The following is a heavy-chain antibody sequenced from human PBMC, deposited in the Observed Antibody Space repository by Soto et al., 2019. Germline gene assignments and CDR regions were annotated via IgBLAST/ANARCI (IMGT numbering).Heavy chain of an antibody. CDR2: ISYDGSNK. V-gene: IGHV3-30*04. Sequence: PGGSLRLSCAASGFTFSSYAMHWVRQAPGKGLEWVTLISYDGSNKYYADSVKGRFTISRDNSKNTLYLQMNSLRAEDTAVYYCAREAFQEPFFDYWGQGTLVTVSS. J-gene: IGHJ4*02. CDR1: GFTFSSYA. D-gene: IGHD1-26*01. CDR3: AREAFQEPFFDY.